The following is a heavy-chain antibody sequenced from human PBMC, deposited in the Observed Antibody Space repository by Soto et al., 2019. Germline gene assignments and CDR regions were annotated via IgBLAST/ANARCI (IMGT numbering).Heavy chain of an antibody. CDR3: ARDKPNYYDSSGYMVTYFDY. V-gene: IGHV1-69*06. D-gene: IGHD3-22*01. CDR2: IIPIFGTA. Sequence: QVQLVQSGAEVKKPGSSVKVSCKASGGTFSSYAISWVRQAPGQGLEWMGGIIPIFGTANYAQKLQGRVTITADKSTSTAYMELSSLRSEDTAVYYCARDKPNYYDSSGYMVTYFDYWGQGTLVTVSS. CDR1: GGTFSSYA. J-gene: IGHJ4*02.